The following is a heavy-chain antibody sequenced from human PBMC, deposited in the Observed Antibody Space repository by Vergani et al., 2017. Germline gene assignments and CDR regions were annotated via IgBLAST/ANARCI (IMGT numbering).Heavy chain of an antibody. Sequence: QVQLVQSGAEVKKAGASVKVSCKASGYTFASYDISWVRQAPGQGLEWMGWISAYNGNTNYAQKLQGRVTMTTDTSTSTAYMELRSLRSDDTAVYYCARDEGITGTTGVYYYYYGMDVWGQGTTVTVSS. D-gene: IGHD1-20*01. CDR1: GYTFASYD. CDR3: ARDEGITGTTGVYYYYYGMDV. V-gene: IGHV1-18*01. J-gene: IGHJ6*02. CDR2: ISAYNGNT.